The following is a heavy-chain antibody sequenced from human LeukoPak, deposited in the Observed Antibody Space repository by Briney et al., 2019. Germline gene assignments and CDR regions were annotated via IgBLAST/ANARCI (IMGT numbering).Heavy chain of an antibody. D-gene: IGHD3-22*01. Sequence: SGPALVKPTQTLTLTCTFSGFSLSTSGMCVSWVRQPPGKALKWIALIDWDDDKYYSTSMKTRLSISKDTSKNQVVLTMTNMDPVDTATYYCARGLFDGGFDYWGQGTLVTVSS. V-gene: IGHV2-70*20. CDR1: GFSLSTSGMC. CDR2: IDWDDDK. CDR3: ARGLFDGGFDY. J-gene: IGHJ4*02.